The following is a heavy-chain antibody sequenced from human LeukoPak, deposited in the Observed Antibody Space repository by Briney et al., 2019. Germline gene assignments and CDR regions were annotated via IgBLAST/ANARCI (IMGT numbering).Heavy chain of an antibody. J-gene: IGHJ4*02. CDR3: AGLRDGSLDY. CDR1: GYNFTGHW. V-gene: IGHV5-10-1*01. Sequence: GESLKISCQGSGYNFTGHWISWVRQMPGKGLEWMGRLDPSDSYTNYSLSFQGHVTISADKSISTAYLQWSSLKASDTAIYYCAGLRDGSLDYWGQGTLVTVSS. CDR2: LDPSDSYT.